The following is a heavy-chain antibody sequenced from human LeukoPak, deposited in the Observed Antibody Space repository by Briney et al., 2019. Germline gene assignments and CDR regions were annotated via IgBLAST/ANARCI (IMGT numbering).Heavy chain of an antibody. V-gene: IGHV1-46*01. CDR1: GYTFTSYS. CDR2: INPSGGST. D-gene: IGHD2-21*02. J-gene: IGHJ4*02. CDR3: ASPSDCSYYFDY. Sequence: ASVKVSCKASGYTFTSYSMHWVRQAPGHGLEWMGTINPSGGSTSYAQKFQGRVTMTRDMSTSTVYMELSSLRSEDTAVYYCASPSDCSYYFDYWGQGTLVTVSS.